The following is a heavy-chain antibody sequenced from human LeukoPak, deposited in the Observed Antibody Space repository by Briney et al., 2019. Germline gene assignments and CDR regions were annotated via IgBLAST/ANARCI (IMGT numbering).Heavy chain of an antibody. CDR2: IYYSGST. D-gene: IGHD6-13*01. CDR3: ARKISIEAEAAGTAEYFQH. Sequence: SETLSLTCTVSGGSISSGDYYWSWIRQPPGKGLEWIGYIYYSGSTYYNPSLNSRVTISLDTSKNHFSLKLSDVTAADTAVYYCARKISIEAEAAGTAEYFQHWGQGTLVTVSS. V-gene: IGHV4-30-4*08. J-gene: IGHJ1*01. CDR1: GGSISSGDYY.